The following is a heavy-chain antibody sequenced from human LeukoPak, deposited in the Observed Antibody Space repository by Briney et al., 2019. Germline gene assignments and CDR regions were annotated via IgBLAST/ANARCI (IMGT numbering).Heavy chain of an antibody. J-gene: IGHJ4*01. CDR2: IYSGGST. V-gene: IGHV3-53*01. CDR3: ARDRLVGAALYFDY. CDR1: GFTVSTSY. Sequence: GGSLRLSCAASGFTVSTSYMSWVREAPGKGLEWGSVIYSGGSTFYADSVKGRFTVSRDNSKNTLYLQMNSLRAEDTAVYHCARDRLVGAALYFDYWGHGTLVTVSS. D-gene: IGHD1-26*01.